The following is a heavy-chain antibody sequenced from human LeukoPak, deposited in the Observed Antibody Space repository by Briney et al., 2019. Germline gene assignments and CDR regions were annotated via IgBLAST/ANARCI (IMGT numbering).Heavy chain of an antibody. CDR1: GFTVSGAY. D-gene: IGHD6-25*01. V-gene: IGHV3-53*01. J-gene: IGHJ5*02. Sequence: GGSLRLSCVASGFTVSGAYIHWVRQAPGKGLEWVSVIYNGGGTAYADSVKGRSTISRDIAKNTVYLQMNSLRGEDTAVYYCAREGAAAEDVNWFDPWGQGTLVIVSS. CDR3: AREGAAAEDVNWFDP. CDR2: IYNGGGT.